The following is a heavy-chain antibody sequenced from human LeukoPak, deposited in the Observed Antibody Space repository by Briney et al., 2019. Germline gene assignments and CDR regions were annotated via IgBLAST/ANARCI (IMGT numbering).Heavy chain of an antibody. CDR3: ARRDDHNGRDY. Sequence: GRSLRLSCAASGFTFSSYAMHWVRQAPGKGLEWVAVISYDGSNKYYADSVKGRFTISRDNSKNTVYLQMNSLRAEDTAMYYCARRDDHNGRDYWGQGTLVTVSS. CDR1: GFTFSSYA. CDR2: ISYDGSNK. J-gene: IGHJ4*02. D-gene: IGHD5-24*01. V-gene: IGHV3-30*14.